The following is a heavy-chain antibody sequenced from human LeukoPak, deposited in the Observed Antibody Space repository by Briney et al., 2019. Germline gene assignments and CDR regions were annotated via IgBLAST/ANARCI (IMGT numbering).Heavy chain of an antibody. CDR3: ARLGSRRHSGSYPGSNY. Sequence: SETLSLTCTVSGGSISSSSYYWGWIRQPPGKGLEWIGSIYYSGSTYYNPSLKSRVTISVDTSKNQFSLKLSSVTAADTAVYYCARLGSRRHSGSYPGSNYWGQGTLVTVSS. CDR2: IYYSGST. CDR1: GGSISSSSYY. V-gene: IGHV4-39*07. J-gene: IGHJ4*02. D-gene: IGHD1-26*01.